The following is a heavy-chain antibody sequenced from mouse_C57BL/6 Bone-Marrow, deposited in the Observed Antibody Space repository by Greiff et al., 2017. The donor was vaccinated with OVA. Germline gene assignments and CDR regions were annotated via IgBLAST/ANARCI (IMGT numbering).Heavy chain of an antibody. CDR3: ARRYYGSSPYYAMDY. J-gene: IGHJ4*01. CDR1: GFTFSDYG. Sequence: EVNVVESGGGLVKPGGSLKLSCAASGFTFSDYGMHWVRQAPEKGLEWVAYISSGSSTIYYADTVKGRFTISRDNAKNTLFLQMTSLRSEDTAMYYCARRYYGSSPYYAMDYWGQGTSVTVSS. CDR2: ISSGSSTI. D-gene: IGHD1-1*01. V-gene: IGHV5-17*01.